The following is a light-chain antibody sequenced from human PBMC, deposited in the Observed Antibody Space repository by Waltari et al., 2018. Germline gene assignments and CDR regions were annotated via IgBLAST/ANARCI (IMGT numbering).Light chain of an antibody. CDR2: VAS. Sequence: DIQMTQSPSSLSASVGERVTLSCRASQGIRSYVAWYQQKPGKAPKLLIYVASTLLSGVPSRFSGSGSGTDFSLTINSLQPEDVGTYYCQSSDTAPPTFGGGTKVEIK. CDR1: QGIRSY. J-gene: IGKJ4*01. CDR3: QSSDTAPPT. V-gene: IGKV1-27*01.